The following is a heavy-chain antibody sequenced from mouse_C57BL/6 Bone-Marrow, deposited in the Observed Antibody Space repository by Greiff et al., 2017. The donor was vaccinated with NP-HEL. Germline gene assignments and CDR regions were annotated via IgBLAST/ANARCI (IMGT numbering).Heavy chain of an antibody. CDR1: GYAFSSSW. CDR3: ARERDLPSYAMDY. D-gene: IGHD2-1*01. CDR2: IYPGDGDT. Sequence: VQLQQSGPELVKPGASVKISCKASGYAFSSSWMNWVKQRPGKGLEWIGRIYPGDGDTNYNGKFKGKATLTADKSSSTAYMQLSSLTSEDSAVYFCARERDLPSYAMDYWGQGTSVTVSS. J-gene: IGHJ4*01. V-gene: IGHV1-82*01.